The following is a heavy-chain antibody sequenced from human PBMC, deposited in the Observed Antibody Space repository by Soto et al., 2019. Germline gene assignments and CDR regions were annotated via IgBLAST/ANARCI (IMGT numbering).Heavy chain of an antibody. Sequence: QVQLVESGGGLAKPGGSLRLSCAASGFTFSDYYMSWIRQAPGKGLEWVSYISSSGSTIYYADSVKGRFTISRDNAKNSLYLQMNSLRAEDTAVYYCARDLVVAYSNYLSVGGMDVWGQGTTVTVSS. D-gene: IGHD4-4*01. J-gene: IGHJ6*02. CDR1: GFTFSDYY. CDR3: ARDLVVAYSNYLSVGGMDV. V-gene: IGHV3-11*01. CDR2: ISSSGSTI.